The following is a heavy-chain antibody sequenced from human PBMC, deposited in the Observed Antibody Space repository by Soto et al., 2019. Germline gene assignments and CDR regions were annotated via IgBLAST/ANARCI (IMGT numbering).Heavy chain of an antibody. J-gene: IGHJ4*02. CDR2: IYYSGST. D-gene: IGHD5-12*01. CDR3: ASKIVATSDAQFDY. CDR1: GGSIRSSSDY. Sequence: PSETLSLTCTVSGGSIRSSSDYWGWIRQPPGKGLEWIGSIYYSGSTYYNPSLKSRVTISVDTSKNQFSLKLSSVTAADTAVYYCASKIVATSDAQFDYWGQGTLVTV. V-gene: IGHV4-39*01.